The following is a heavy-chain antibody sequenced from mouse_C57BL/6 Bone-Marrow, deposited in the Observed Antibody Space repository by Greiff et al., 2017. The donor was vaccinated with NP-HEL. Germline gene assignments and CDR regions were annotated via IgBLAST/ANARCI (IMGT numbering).Heavy chain of an antibody. Sequence: QVQLQQPGAELVRPGPSVKLSCKASGYTFTSYWMHWVKQRPGQGLEWIGVIDPSASFTNYNQKFNGKATLTVDTSSSTAYMQLSSLTSEDSAVYYCARGKFYYDYADYWGQGTTLTVSS. CDR2: IDPSASFT. CDR3: ARGKFYYDYADY. CDR1: GYTFTSYW. D-gene: IGHD2-4*01. V-gene: IGHV1-59*01. J-gene: IGHJ2*01.